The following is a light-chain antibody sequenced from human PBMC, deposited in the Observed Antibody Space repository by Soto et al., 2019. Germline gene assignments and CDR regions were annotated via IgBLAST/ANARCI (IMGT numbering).Light chain of an antibody. CDR1: SRDIGGYNY. CDR3: SSYTSSSTVV. Sequence: QSALTQPASVSGSPGQSITISCTGTSRDIGGYNYVSWYQQHPGKAPKLMIYDVNNRPSGVSYRFSGSKSGNAASLTISGLQAEDEADYYCSSYTSSSTVVFGAGTKLTVL. V-gene: IGLV2-14*03. J-gene: IGLJ1*01. CDR2: DVN.